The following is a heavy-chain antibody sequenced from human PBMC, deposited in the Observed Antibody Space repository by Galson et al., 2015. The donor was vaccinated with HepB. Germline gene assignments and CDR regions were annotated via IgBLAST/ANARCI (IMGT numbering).Heavy chain of an antibody. D-gene: IGHD6-19*01. Sequence: QSGAEVKKPGESLRISCKAFGYSFNDYWISWVRQMPGKGLERMGRIDPTDSYTNYSPSFQGHVTISVDKSVSAAYLQWSSLKASDTAMYYCARPSVTGYWYFDLWGRGTLVTVSS. CDR2: IDPTDSYT. CDR1: GYSFNDYW. V-gene: IGHV5-10-1*01. CDR3: ARPSVTGYWYFDL. J-gene: IGHJ2*01.